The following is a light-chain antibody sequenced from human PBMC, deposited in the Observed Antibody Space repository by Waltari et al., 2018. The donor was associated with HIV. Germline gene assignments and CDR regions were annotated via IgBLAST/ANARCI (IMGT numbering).Light chain of an antibody. J-gene: IGLJ3*02. CDR2: KDN. V-gene: IGLV3-27*01. CDR1: ILPKKY. CDR3: YSAANYIWV. Sequence: SFELTQPSSVSVSPRQTARITCSGGILPKKYVRWLQQRPGQAPLLIIFKDNERPSGIPERFSGSSTGTTVTLTISGVQVEDEADYYCYSAANYIWVFGGGTRLTVL.